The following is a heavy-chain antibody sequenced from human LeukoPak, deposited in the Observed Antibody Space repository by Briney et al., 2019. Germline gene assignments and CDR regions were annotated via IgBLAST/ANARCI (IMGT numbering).Heavy chain of an antibody. CDR1: GDSVSSNSAA. Sequence: SQTLSLTCAISGDSVSSNSAAWNWIRQSPSRGLEWLGRTYYRSKWYNGYAVSVKSRITINPDTSKNQFSLQLNSVTPEDTAVYYCARDKVERSGYYYYYYMDVWGKGTTVTVSS. CDR3: ARDKVERSGYYYYYYMDV. J-gene: IGHJ6*03. CDR2: TYYRSKWYN. V-gene: IGHV6-1*01. D-gene: IGHD5-24*01.